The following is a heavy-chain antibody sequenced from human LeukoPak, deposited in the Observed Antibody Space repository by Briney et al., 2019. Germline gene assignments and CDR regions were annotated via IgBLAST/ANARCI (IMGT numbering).Heavy chain of an antibody. J-gene: IGHJ3*02. CDR3: ARGYCSSTSCRGAFDI. CDR2: IIHSGRT. Sequence: SETLSLTCGVYGGSFSGYYWTWIRQSPGMGLEWVGEIIHSGRTNYNPSLTSRVTISVDTSKNQFSLELSSVTAADTAVYYCARGYCSSTSCRGAFDIWGQGTMVTVSS. CDR1: GGSFSGYY. D-gene: IGHD2-2*01. V-gene: IGHV4-34*01.